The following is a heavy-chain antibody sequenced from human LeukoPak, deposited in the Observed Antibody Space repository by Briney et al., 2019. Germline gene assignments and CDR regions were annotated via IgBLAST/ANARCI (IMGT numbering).Heavy chain of an antibody. D-gene: IGHD4-17*01. V-gene: IGHV4-59*11. Sequence: PSETLSLTCTVSGGSICSHYWSWLPQPPGKRLEWIGYIDDRGRNNYTPSVKSRFTISVDTSKNQFSLKLTSVTAEDTAVYYCAREGTGDYLGIFHYWGQGALVTVSS. CDR2: IDDRGRN. CDR3: AREGTGDYLGIFHY. CDR1: GGSICSHY. J-gene: IGHJ4*02.